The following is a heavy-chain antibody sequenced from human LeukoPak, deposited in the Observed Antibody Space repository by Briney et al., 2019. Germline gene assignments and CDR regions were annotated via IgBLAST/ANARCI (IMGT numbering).Heavy chain of an antibody. D-gene: IGHD6-13*01. V-gene: IGHV7-4-1*02. J-gene: IGHJ4*02. CDR3: ASINTPQYSSSYYTEDY. CDR1: GYTFTSYA. Sequence: ASVKVSCKASGYTFTSYAMNWVRQAPGQGLEWRGWINTNTGNPTYAQGFTGRFVFSLDTSVSTAYLQISSLKAEDTAVYYCASINTPQYSSSYYTEDYWGQGTLVTVSS. CDR2: INTNTGNP.